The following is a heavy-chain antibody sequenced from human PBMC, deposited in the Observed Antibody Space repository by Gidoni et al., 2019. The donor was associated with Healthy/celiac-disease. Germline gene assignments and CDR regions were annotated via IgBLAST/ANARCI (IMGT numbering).Heavy chain of an antibody. CDR2: ISYDGSNK. J-gene: IGHJ4*02. Sequence: QVQLVESGEGVVEPGRSLRLSCAASGFTFCSYGMHWVRQAPGKGLEWVAVISYDGSNKYYADSVKGRFTISRDNSKNTLYLQMNSLRAEDTAVYYCAKRIDSSGWFQFSVDYWGQGTLVTVSS. V-gene: IGHV3-30*18. CDR1: GFTFCSYG. CDR3: AKRIDSSGWFQFSVDY. D-gene: IGHD6-19*01.